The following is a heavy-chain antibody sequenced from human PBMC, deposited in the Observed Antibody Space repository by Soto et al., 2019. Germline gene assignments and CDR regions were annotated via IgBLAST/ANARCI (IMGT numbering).Heavy chain of an antibody. V-gene: IGHV3-9*01. J-gene: IGHJ6*02. D-gene: IGHD4-17*01. CDR3: AKDISHDYGDYYYYYGMDV. Sequence: GGSLRLSCAASGFTFDDYAMHWVRQAPGKGLEWVSGISWNSGSIGYADSVKGRFTISRDNAKNSLYLQMNSLRAEDPALYYCAKDISHDYGDYYYYYGMDVWGQGTTVTVSS. CDR1: GFTFDDYA. CDR2: ISWNSGSI.